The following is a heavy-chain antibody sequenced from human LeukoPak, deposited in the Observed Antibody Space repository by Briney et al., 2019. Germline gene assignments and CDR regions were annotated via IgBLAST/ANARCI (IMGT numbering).Heavy chain of an antibody. J-gene: IGHJ4*02. V-gene: IGHV4-34*01. CDR3: ARGYYSYGLFRSYFDY. CDR2: INHSGST. Sequence: KPSETLSLTGAVYGGSFSGYYWSWIRQPPGKGLEWIGEINHSGSTNYNPSLKSRVTISVDTSKNQFSLKLSSVTAADTAVYYCARGYYSYGLFRSYFDYWGQGTLVTVSS. CDR1: GGSFSGYY. D-gene: IGHD5-18*01.